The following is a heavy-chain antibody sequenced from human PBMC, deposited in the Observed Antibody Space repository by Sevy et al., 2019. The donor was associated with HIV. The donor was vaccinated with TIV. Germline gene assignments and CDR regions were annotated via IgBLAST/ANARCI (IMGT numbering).Heavy chain of an antibody. CDR3: ARDHDSSGYYDGMDV. Sequence: GGSLRLSCAASGFTFSSYAMSWVRQAPGKGLEWVSAISGSGGSTYYADSVKGRFTISRDNSKNTLYLQMNSLRAEDTAVYYCARDHDSSGYYDGMDVWGQGTTVTVSS. D-gene: IGHD3-22*01. CDR1: GFTFSSYA. CDR2: ISGSGGST. J-gene: IGHJ6*02. V-gene: IGHV3-23*01.